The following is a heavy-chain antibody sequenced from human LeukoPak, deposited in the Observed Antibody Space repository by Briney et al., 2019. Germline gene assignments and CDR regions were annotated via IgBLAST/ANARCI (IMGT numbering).Heavy chain of an antibody. V-gene: IGHV4-61*02. Sequence: SETLSLTCTVSGGSISSGSYYWNWIRQPAGKGLEWIGRIYTSGSTNYSPSLKSRVTVSVDTSKNQFSLKLSSVTAADTAVYYCARADFDWLLDYWGQGTLVTVSS. CDR2: IYTSGST. J-gene: IGHJ4*02. CDR3: ARADFDWLLDY. D-gene: IGHD3-9*01. CDR1: GGSISSGSYY.